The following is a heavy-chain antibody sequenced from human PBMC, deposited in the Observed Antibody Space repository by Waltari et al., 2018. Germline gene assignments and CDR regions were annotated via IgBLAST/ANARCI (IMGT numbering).Heavy chain of an antibody. CDR2: ISSSGSTI. D-gene: IGHD3-9*01. J-gene: IGHJ3*02. V-gene: IGHV3-11*01. CDR3: ARGSHSLRYFDWDAFDI. CDR1: GFTFSDYY. Sequence: KPGGSLRLSCAASGFTFSDYYMSWIRQAPGKGLEWVSYISSSGSTIYYADSVKGRFTISRDNAKNSLYLQMNSLRAEDTAVYYCARGSHSLRYFDWDAFDIWGQGTMVTVSS.